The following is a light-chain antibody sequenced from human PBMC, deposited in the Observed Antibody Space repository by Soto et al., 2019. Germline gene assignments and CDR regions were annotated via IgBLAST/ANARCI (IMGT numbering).Light chain of an antibody. Sequence: DIQMTQSPSSLSASVGDRVTIACRASRIISGYLNWYQQKPGNAPKLLIYAASSLQSGVPSRFSGSGSGTDFTLTISSLQSEDFAVYYCQHYSHWPPRTFGQGTKVDI. J-gene: IGKJ1*01. CDR1: RIISGY. CDR3: QHYSHWPPRT. CDR2: AAS. V-gene: IGKV1-39*01.